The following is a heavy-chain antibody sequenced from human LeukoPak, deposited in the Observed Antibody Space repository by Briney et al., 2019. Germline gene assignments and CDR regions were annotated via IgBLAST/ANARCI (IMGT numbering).Heavy chain of an antibody. CDR2: IIPIFGTA. CDR3: AREQELSYYYDSSGPPTEI. V-gene: IGHV1-69*05. CDR1: GGTFSSYA. J-gene: IGHJ4*02. D-gene: IGHD3-22*01. Sequence: SVKVSCKASGGTFSSYAISWVRQAPGQGLEWMGGIIPIFGTANYAQKFQGRVTMTRDTSTSTVYMELSSLRSEDTAVYYCAREQELSYYYDSSGPPTEIWGQGTLVTVSS.